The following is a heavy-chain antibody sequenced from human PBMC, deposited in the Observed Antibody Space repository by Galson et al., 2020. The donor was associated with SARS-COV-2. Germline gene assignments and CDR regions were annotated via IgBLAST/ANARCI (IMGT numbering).Heavy chain of an antibody. J-gene: IGHJ4*02. CDR1: GFLFSKYA. V-gene: IGHV3-23*01. D-gene: IGHD2-2*01. Sequence: GESLKISCAASGFLFSKYAMTWVRQAPGKGLEWVSTVSSSGGTTNYSDSVKGRVTISRDNSKDTLYLQMNSLRAEDTATYHCVKWAYCSTVSCSSDYWGQGIRVTVSS. CDR3: VKWAYCSTVSCSSDY. CDR2: VSSSGGTT.